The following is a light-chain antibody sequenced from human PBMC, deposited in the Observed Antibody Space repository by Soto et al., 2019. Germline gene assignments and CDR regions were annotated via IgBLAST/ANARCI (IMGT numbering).Light chain of an antibody. Sequence: DIVLTQSPDFLAVSLGEMATINCKSRQSVLYSSDNNNYFAWYQQKPGQPPKLLIYWASTRESGVPDRFSGSGSGTEFTLTINSLQAEDVAVYYCHQYYSSPQTFGQGTRLEIK. CDR1: QSVLYSSDNNNY. CDR2: WAS. V-gene: IGKV4-1*01. J-gene: IGKJ2*01. CDR3: HQYYSSPQT.